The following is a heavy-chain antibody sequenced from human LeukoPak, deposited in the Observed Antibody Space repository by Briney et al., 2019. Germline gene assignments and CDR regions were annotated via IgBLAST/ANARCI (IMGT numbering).Heavy chain of an antibody. Sequence: SETLSLTCAVYGGSFSGYYWSWIRQPPGKGLEWIGEINHSGSTNYNPSLKSRVTISVDTSKTQFSLKLSSVTAADTAVYYCARVVAGSGSYDDYYYYMDVWGKGTTVTVSS. J-gene: IGHJ6*03. CDR1: GGSFSGYY. CDR2: INHSGST. V-gene: IGHV4-34*01. CDR3: ARVVAGSGSYDDYYYYMDV. D-gene: IGHD3-10*01.